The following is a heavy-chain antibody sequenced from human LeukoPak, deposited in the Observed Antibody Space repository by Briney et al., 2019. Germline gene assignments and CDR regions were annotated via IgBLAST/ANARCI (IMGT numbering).Heavy chain of an antibody. Sequence: LSGGSLRLSCAASGFASGFTFSDSAVSWVRQAPGKGPEWVASVNGRGATTYYADSVRGRFTISRDNSKNTVYLQMISLGADDTAVYFCAKAPATGEGYYFYYMDVWGKGTTVTVSS. CDR2: VNGRGATT. CDR1: GFTFSDSA. J-gene: IGHJ6*03. V-gene: IGHV3-23*01. CDR3: AKAPATGEGYYFYYMDV. D-gene: IGHD7-27*01.